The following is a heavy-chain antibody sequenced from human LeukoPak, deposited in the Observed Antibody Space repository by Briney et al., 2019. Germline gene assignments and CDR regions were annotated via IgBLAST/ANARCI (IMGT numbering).Heavy chain of an antibody. CDR2: IRGDGGDI. J-gene: IGHJ4*02. V-gene: IGHV3-74*01. CDR3: AKWGATKYYFDY. CDR1: GFTFSNYW. D-gene: IGHD5-24*01. Sequence: GGSLRLSCTASGFTFSNYWMHWVRQTPGKGLVWVSRIRGDGGDINYADSVKGRFTISRDNSKNTLYLQMNSLRAEDTAVYYCAKWGATKYYFDYWGQGTLVTVSS.